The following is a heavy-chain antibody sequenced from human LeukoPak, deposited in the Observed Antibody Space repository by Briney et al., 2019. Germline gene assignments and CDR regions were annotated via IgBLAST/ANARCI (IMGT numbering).Heavy chain of an antibody. Sequence: SETLSLTCTVSGGSIRIHSWTWIRQPPGKGLEWIGFIYSSGSTNYNPSLKSRVTISVDTSKNQFSLKLSSVTAADTAVYYCARGRDPAVRGVPVYFDYWGQGTLVTVSS. D-gene: IGHD3-10*01. CDR2: IYSSGST. CDR3: ARGRDPAVRGVPVYFDY. J-gene: IGHJ4*02. V-gene: IGHV4-4*08. CDR1: GGSIRIHS.